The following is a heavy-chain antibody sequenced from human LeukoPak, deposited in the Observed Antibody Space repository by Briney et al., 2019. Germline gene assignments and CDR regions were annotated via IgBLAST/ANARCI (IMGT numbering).Heavy chain of an antibody. V-gene: IGHV5-51*01. CDR3: ARQAREHSSYNGAPFDF. CDR1: GYSFSTYW. J-gene: IGHJ3*01. Sequence: GESLKISCQGSGYSFSTYWITWVRQMPGKGLEWMGIIYPGDSDTRYSPSFQGQVTISTDESITTAYLQWTSLRASDTAIYYCARQAREHSSYNGAPFDFWGQGTMVTVSS. D-gene: IGHD3-10*01. CDR2: IYPGDSDT.